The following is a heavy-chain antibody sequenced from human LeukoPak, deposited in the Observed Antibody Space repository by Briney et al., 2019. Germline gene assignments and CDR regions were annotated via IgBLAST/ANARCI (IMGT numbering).Heavy chain of an antibody. V-gene: IGHV3-33*01. CDR3: ASGDVPAATYYYYYGMDV. CDR1: GFTFSSYG. Sequence: PGGSLRLSCAASGFTFSSYGVHWVRQAPGKGLEWVAVIWYDGSNKYYADSVKGRFTISRDNSKNTLYLQMNSLRAEDTAVYYCASGDVPAATYYYYYGMDVWGKGTTVTVSS. J-gene: IGHJ6*04. D-gene: IGHD2-2*01. CDR2: IWYDGSNK.